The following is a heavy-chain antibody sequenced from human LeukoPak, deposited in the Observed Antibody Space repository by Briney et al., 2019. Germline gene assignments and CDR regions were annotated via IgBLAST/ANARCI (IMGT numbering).Heavy chain of an antibody. D-gene: IGHD2-2*01. J-gene: IGHJ4*02. CDR1: GASISSSRHY. CDR2: VYYSGSS. V-gene: IGHV4-39*01. CDR3: GEQVMGNMPEYFDS. Sequence: KTSETLSLTCTVSGASISSSRHYWAWIRQSPGRGLEWIGSVYYSGSSYSNPSLKGRVTISVDTSKNQFSLKLSSLTAADTAVYYCGEQVMGNMPEYFDSWGQGALVIVSS.